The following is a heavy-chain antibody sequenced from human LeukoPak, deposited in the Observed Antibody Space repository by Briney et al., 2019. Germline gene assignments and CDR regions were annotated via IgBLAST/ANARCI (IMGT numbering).Heavy chain of an antibody. CDR3: ARDATLGGTKNSFDP. Sequence: ASVKVSCXTSGYSITGYYMHWVRQAPGQGLEWMGWINGNTGGTNYAQKLQGRVTMTRDTSISTAYMELSGLTFDDTAVYYCARDATLGGTKNSFDPWGQRTLVTVSS. V-gene: IGHV1-2*02. CDR2: INGNTGGT. J-gene: IGHJ5*02. CDR1: GYSITGYY. D-gene: IGHD1-26*01.